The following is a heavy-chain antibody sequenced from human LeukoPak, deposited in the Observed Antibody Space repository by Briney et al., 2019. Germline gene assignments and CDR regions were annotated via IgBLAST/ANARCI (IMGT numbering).Heavy chain of an antibody. Sequence: SETLSLTCTVSGGSISSYYWSWIRQPPGKGLEWIGYIYYSGSTYYNPSLKSRVTISVDTSKNQFSLKLSSVTAADTAVYYCARAISGYYPLFDYWGQGTLVTVSS. CDR3: ARAISGYYPLFDY. D-gene: IGHD3-22*01. CDR1: GGSISSYY. J-gene: IGHJ4*02. CDR2: IYYSGST. V-gene: IGHV4-59*12.